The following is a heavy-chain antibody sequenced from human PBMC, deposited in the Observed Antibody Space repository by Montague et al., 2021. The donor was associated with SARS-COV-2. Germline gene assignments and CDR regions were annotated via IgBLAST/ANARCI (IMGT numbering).Heavy chain of an antibody. CDR3: VRDGGLRFSGGAMDV. CDR1: GGSMISGGYY. J-gene: IGHJ6*02. CDR2: VYSGGTT. Sequence: TLSLTCNVAGGSMISGGYYWSWIRQPPGKGLEWFGYVYSGGTTXYNPSVESRVTISEDMSKNQFSLRLTSVTAADTAVYYCVRDGGLRFSGGAMDVWGQGTTVTVSS. D-gene: IGHD3-3*01. V-gene: IGHV4-31*03.